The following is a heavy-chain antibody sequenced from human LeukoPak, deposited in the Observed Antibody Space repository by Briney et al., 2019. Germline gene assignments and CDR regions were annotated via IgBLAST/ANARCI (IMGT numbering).Heavy chain of an antibody. Sequence: SETLSLTCTVSGGSISSSSYYWGWIRQPPGKGLEWIGSIYYSGSTYYNPSLKSRVTISVDTSKNQFSLKLSSVTAADTAVYYCASYQQLGAFDIWGQGTMVTVSS. CDR1: GGSISSSSYY. CDR2: IYYSGST. CDR3: ASYQQLGAFDI. V-gene: IGHV4-39*07. D-gene: IGHD6-13*01. J-gene: IGHJ3*02.